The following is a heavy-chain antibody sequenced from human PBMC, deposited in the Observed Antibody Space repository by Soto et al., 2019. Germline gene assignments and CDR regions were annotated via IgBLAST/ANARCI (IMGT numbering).Heavy chain of an antibody. V-gene: IGHV1-69*13. D-gene: IGHD3-22*01. CDR1: RGTFSSYA. J-gene: IGHJ4*02. CDR3: ATSRRVYYYDSSGYHNFDY. Sequence: ASVKVSCKASRGTFSSYAISWVRQAPGQGLEWMGGIIPIFGTANYAQKFQGRVTITADESTSTAYMELSSLRSEDTAVYYCATSRRVYYYDSSGYHNFDYWGQGTLVTVSS. CDR2: IIPIFGTA.